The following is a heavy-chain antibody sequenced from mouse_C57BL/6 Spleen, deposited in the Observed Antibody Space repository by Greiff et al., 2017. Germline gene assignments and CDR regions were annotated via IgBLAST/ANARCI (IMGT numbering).Heavy chain of an antibody. CDR1: GYTFTSYW. CDR3: ARGDYYDYDVYAMDY. D-gene: IGHD2-4*01. J-gene: IGHJ4*01. Sequence: QVQLKQPGAELVKPGASVKMSCKASGYTFTSYWITWVKQRPGQGLEWIGDIYPGSGSTNYNEKFKSKATLTVDTSSSTAYMQLSSLTSEDSAVYYCARGDYYDYDVYAMDYWGQGTSVTVSS. CDR2: IYPGSGST. V-gene: IGHV1-55*01.